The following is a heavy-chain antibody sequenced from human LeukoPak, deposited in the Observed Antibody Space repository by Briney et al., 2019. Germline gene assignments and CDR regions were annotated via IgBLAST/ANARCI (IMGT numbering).Heavy chain of an antibody. CDR2: MSVGASPT. D-gene: IGHD4-17*01. V-gene: IGHV3-23*01. J-gene: IGHJ4*02. CDR3: ARDMRGVDYGPVDY. Sequence: GGSLRLSCAASGFTFSRFAMSWVRQAPGKGLEWVSAMSVGASPTYYADSVKGWFTISRDNSKNTLYLQMNSLRAEDTAVYYCARDMRGVDYGPVDYWGQGTLVTVSS. CDR1: GFTFSRFA.